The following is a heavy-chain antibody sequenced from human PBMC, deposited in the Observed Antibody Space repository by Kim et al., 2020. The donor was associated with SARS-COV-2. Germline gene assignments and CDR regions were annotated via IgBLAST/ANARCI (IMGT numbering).Heavy chain of an antibody. V-gene: IGHV1-18*01. Sequence: ASVKVSCKASGYTFTSYGISWVRQAPGQGLEWMGWISAYNGNTNYAQKLQGRVTMTTDTSTSTAYMELRSLRSDDTAVYYCARVSGVSIAAAGTPWFDPWGQGTLVTVSS. J-gene: IGHJ5*02. CDR3: ARVSGVSIAAAGTPWFDP. D-gene: IGHD6-13*01. CDR2: ISAYNGNT. CDR1: GYTFTSYG.